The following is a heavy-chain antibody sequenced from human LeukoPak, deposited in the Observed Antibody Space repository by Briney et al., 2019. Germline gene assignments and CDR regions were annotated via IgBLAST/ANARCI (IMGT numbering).Heavy chain of an antibody. Sequence: ASVKVSCKASGYTFTGYHMHWVRQAPGQGLEWMGWINPNSGGTNYARKFQGRVTMTRDTSISTAYMELSRLRSDDTAVYYCARDNSVEDTAWWFDPWGQGTLVTVSS. V-gene: IGHV1-2*02. CDR3: ARDNSVEDTAWWFDP. CDR2: INPNSGGT. J-gene: IGHJ5*02. CDR1: GYTFTGYH. D-gene: IGHD4-23*01.